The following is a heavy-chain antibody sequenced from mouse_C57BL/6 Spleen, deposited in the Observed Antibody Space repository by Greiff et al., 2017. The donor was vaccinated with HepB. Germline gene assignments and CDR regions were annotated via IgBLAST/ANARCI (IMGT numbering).Heavy chain of an antibody. CDR1: GFTFSDYY. V-gene: IGHV5-12*01. D-gene: IGHD4-1*01. Sequence: EVMLVESGGGLVQPGGSLKLSCAASGFTFSDYYMYWVRQTPEKRLEWVAYISNGGGSTYYPDTVKGRFTISRDNAKNTLYLQMSRLKSEDTAMYYCARHGLGRFAYWGQGTLVTVSA. CDR3: ARHGLGRFAY. CDR2: ISNGGGST. J-gene: IGHJ3*01.